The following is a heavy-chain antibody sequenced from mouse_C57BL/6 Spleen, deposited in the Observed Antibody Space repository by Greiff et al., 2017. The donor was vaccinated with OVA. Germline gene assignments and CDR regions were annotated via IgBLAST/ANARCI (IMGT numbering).Heavy chain of an antibody. Sequence: EVNLVESGGGLVQPGGSLSLSCAASGFTFTDYYMSWVRQPPGKALEWLGFIRNKANGYTTEYSASVKGRFTISRDNSQSILYLQMNALRAEDSATYYCARYDGNYAFDYWGQGTTLTVSS. V-gene: IGHV7-3*01. CDR1: GFTFTDYY. CDR3: ARYDGNYAFDY. CDR2: IRNKANGYTT. D-gene: IGHD2-1*01. J-gene: IGHJ2*01.